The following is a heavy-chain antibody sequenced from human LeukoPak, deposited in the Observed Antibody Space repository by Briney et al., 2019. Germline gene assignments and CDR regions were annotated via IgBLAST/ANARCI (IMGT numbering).Heavy chain of an antibody. J-gene: IGHJ4*02. CDR3: ARRRFVRGPDVVNPFDY. D-gene: IGHD2-8*01. CDR1: GDSISSSSSY. CDR2: IYHSGSS. Sequence: PSETLSLTCSVAGDSISSSSSYWAWIRQPPGTGLEWIGSIYHSGSSYYNPSLKSRVTISVDTSKNQFSLKLSSVTAADTAVYYCARRRFVRGPDVVNPFDYWGQGTLVTVSS. V-gene: IGHV4-39*01.